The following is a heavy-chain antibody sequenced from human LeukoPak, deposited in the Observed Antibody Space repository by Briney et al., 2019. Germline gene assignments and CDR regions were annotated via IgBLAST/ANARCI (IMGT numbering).Heavy chain of an antibody. J-gene: IGHJ4*02. V-gene: IGHV3-21*01. D-gene: IGHD6-13*01. CDR2: ISSSSSHI. Sequence: GGSLRLSCAASGFTFSSYSMNWVRQAPGKGLEWVSSISSSSSHIYCADSVKGRFTISRDNAKNSLYLQMNSLRAEDTAVYYCAREGKQQLTLDYWGQGTLVTVSS. CDR3: AREGKQQLTLDY. CDR1: GFTFSSYS.